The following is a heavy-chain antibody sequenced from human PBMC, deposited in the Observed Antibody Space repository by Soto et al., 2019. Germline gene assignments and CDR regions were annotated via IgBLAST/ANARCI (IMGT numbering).Heavy chain of an antibody. Sequence: QVQLQESGPGLVKPSETLSLTCTVSGGSISSYYWSWIRQPPGKGLEWIGYIYYSGSTNYNPSLQSRVTISVDTSTNQFSLKLSSVTAADTAVYYCARDHGVYYGSGRGGAFDIWGQGTMVTVSS. J-gene: IGHJ3*02. V-gene: IGHV4-59*01. CDR3: ARDHGVYYGSGRGGAFDI. D-gene: IGHD3-10*01. CDR2: IYYSGST. CDR1: GGSISSYY.